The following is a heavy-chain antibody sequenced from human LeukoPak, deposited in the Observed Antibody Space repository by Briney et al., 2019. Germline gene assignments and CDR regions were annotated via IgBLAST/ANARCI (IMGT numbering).Heavy chain of an antibody. V-gene: IGHV1-24*01. J-gene: IGHJ6*02. Sequence: ASVKVSCKVSGYTLTELSMHWVRQAPGKGLEWTGGFDPEDGETIYAQKFQGRVTMTEDTSTDTAYMELSSLRSEDTAVYYCATFYGSGSAYYYYYGMDVWGQGTTVTVSS. D-gene: IGHD3-10*01. CDR3: ATFYGSGSAYYYYYGMDV. CDR1: GYTLTELS. CDR2: FDPEDGET.